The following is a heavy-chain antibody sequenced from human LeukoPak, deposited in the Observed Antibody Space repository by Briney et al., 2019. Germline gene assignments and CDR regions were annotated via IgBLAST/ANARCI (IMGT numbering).Heavy chain of an antibody. CDR2: ISDDGYTT. V-gene: IGHV3-23*01. CDR3: AKGSTHPGD. Sequence: GGSLRLSCVASGFTFSRSPMTWVRQGPGKGLEWVSSISDDGYTTYYADSVKGRFTISRDNSKNTLYLQMDSLRVDDTALYSCAKGSTHPGDWGQGTLVTVSS. J-gene: IGHJ4*02. CDR1: GFTFSRSP.